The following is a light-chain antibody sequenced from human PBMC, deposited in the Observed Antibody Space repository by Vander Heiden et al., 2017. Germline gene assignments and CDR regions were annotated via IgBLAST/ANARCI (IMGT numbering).Light chain of an antibody. Sequence: DVVMTQSPLSLPVTLGQPASISCRSSQSLVYSDGNTYLNWFQQRPGQSPRRLIYKVSNRDSGVPDRLSGSGSGTDFTLQISRVEAEDVGVYYCMQGTHWPPITFGQGTRLEIK. V-gene: IGKV2-30*01. CDR1: QSLVYSDGNTY. CDR2: KVS. J-gene: IGKJ5*01. CDR3: MQGTHWPPIT.